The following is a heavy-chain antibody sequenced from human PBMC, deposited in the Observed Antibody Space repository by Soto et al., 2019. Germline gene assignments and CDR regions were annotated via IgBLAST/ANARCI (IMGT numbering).Heavy chain of an antibody. CDR3: ARDALSRDSI. Sequence: SETLSLTGTLSGGTISSGGYYGSWIRQHPGKGLEWIGYISYRGSTYYNPSLESGVTISVDTSKNQFSLKLSSVTAADTAVYYCARDALSRDSIWGQGTLVTVS. CDR2: ISYRGST. V-gene: IGHV4-31*03. J-gene: IGHJ4*02. D-gene: IGHD3-22*01. CDR1: GGTISSGGYY.